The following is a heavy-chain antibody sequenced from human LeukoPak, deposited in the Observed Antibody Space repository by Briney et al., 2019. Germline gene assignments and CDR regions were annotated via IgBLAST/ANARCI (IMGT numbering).Heavy chain of an antibody. J-gene: IGHJ4*02. CDR1: GSSISSGYY. D-gene: IGHD3-3*01. CDR3: ARGRYDFWSGSPLDY. V-gene: IGHV4-38-2*01. Sequence: SETLSLTCAVSGSSISSGYYWDWIRQPPGKGLEWIGSIYHSGSTYYNTSLKGRVTISLDMSKNQFSLRLRSVTAADTAMYYCARGRYDFWSGSPLDYWGRGTLVTASS. CDR2: IYHSGST.